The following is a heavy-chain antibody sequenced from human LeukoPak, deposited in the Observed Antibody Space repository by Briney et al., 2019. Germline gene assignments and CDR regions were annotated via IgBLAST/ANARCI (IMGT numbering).Heavy chain of an antibody. CDR2: IRNRANRYTS. CDR3: ARSSSNWYPLFGY. J-gene: IGHJ4*02. Sequence: PGGSLRLSCAASGFIFSDHYMDWVRQAPGKGLEWVGRIRNRANRYTSEYAASVKGRFTVSRDDSKNSVFLQMNSLETEDTAVYYCARSSSNWYPLFGYWGQGALVTVSS. D-gene: IGHD6-13*01. V-gene: IGHV3-72*01. CDR1: GFIFSDHY.